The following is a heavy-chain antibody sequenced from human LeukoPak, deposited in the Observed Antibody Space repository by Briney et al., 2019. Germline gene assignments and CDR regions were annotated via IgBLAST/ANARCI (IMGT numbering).Heavy chain of an antibody. J-gene: IGHJ3*02. V-gene: IGHV4-59*12. CDR2: IYYTGST. CDR1: GGSISSFY. Sequence: SETLSLTCTVSGGSISSFYWSWIRQPPGKGLEWIGYIYYTGSTNYNSSLKSRVTISVDTSKNQFSLKLSSVTAADTAVYYCARVMGPVRGDGDAFDIWGQGTMVTVSS. D-gene: IGHD3-10*01. CDR3: ARVMGPVRGDGDAFDI.